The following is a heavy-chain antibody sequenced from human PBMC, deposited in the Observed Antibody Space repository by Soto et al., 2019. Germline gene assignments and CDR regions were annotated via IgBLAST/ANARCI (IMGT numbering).Heavy chain of an antibody. D-gene: IGHD3-3*01. Sequence: ASVKVSCKASGYTFTSYYMHWVRQAPGQGLEWMGWINAGNGNTKYSQKFQGRVPITRDTSASTAYMELSSLRSEDTAVYYCARAYYDFWSGYNYYFDYWGQGTLVTVSS. V-gene: IGHV1-3*01. CDR2: INAGNGNT. CDR3: ARAYYDFWSGYNYYFDY. CDR1: GYTFTSYY. J-gene: IGHJ4*02.